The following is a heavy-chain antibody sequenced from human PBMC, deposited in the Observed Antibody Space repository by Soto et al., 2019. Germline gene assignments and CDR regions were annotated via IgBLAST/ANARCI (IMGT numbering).Heavy chain of an antibody. CDR2: IYYSGST. CDR3: ARHLFGRQRSGIAVAGTVFDY. V-gene: IGHV4-39*01. Sequence: SETLSLTCTVSGGSISSSSYYWGWIRQPPGKGLEWIGSIYYSGSTYYNPSLKSRVTISVDTSKNQFSLKLSSVTAADTAVYYCARHLFGRQRSGIAVAGTVFDYWGQGTLVTVSS. CDR1: GGSISSSSYY. D-gene: IGHD6-19*01. J-gene: IGHJ4*02.